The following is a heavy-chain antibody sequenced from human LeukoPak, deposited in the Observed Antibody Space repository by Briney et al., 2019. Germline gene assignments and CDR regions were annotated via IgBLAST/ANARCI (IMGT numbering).Heavy chain of an antibody. J-gene: IGHJ3*02. D-gene: IGHD6-6*01. V-gene: IGHV3-48*02. CDR1: GFTFNSYN. Sequence: GGSLRLSCAASGFTFNSYNMSCVRQAPGKGLEWVSYISSSSSTIYYADSVQGRFTISRDSAKTSLFLQMNSLRDEDTAVYYCARAYSSSSGRDAFDSWGLGTLVTVSS. CDR3: ARAYSSSSGRDAFDS. CDR2: ISSSSSTI.